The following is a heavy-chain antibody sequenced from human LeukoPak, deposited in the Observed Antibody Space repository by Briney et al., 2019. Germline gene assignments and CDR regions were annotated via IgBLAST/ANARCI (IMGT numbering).Heavy chain of an antibody. CDR1: GFTFSSYS. V-gene: IGHV3-21*01. D-gene: IGHD4-17*01. CDR3: ARLTTEYFDY. CDR2: ISSSSSYI. J-gene: IGHJ4*02. Sequence: RPGGSLRLSCAASGFTFSSYSMNWVRQAPGKGLEWVTSISSSSSYIYYADSVKGRFTISRDNAKNSLYLQMNSLRAEDTAVYYCARLTTEYFDYWGQGTLVTVSS.